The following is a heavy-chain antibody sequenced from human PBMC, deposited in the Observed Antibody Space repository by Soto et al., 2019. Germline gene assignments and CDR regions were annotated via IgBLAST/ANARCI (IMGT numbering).Heavy chain of an antibody. CDR3: ARNDSSGYLDS. Sequence: GGSLRLSCAASGFTFSDYYMSWIRQAPGKGLEWLSYISSSATYAIYADSVKGRFTLSRDNAKNSLYLRMNSLRAEDTAVYYCARNDSSGYLDSWGQGTLVTVSS. V-gene: IGHV3-11*06. CDR1: GFTFSDYY. J-gene: IGHJ4*02. CDR2: ISSSATYA. D-gene: IGHD3-22*01.